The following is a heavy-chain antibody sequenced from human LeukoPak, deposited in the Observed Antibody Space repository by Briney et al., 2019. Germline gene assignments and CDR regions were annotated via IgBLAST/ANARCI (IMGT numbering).Heavy chain of an antibody. CDR3: ARHRLCYFDY. J-gene: IGHJ4*02. D-gene: IGHD3-16*01. V-gene: IGHV4-59*08. CDR1: GGSISSYY. Sequence: SETLSLPCTVSGGSISSYYWSWIRQPPGKGLEWIGYIYYSGSTNYNPSLKSRVTISVDTSKNQFSLKLSSVTAADTAVYYCARHRLCYFDYWGQGTLVTVSS. CDR2: IYYSGST.